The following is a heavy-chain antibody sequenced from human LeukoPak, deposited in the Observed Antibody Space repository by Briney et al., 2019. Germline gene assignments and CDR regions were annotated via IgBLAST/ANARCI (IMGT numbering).Heavy chain of an antibody. CDR3: AKEVGPAWGAFDI. CDR2: ISPSGDIT. CDR1: GFHFSAHG. J-gene: IGHJ3*02. Sequence: GGSLRLSCAASGFHFSAHGMNWIRQAPGKGLEWVSGISPSGDITYYADSVKGRFTISRDNSKNTLYLQMNSLRAEDTAVYYCAKEVGPAWGAFDIWGQGTMVTVSS. V-gene: IGHV3-23*01. D-gene: IGHD1-26*01.